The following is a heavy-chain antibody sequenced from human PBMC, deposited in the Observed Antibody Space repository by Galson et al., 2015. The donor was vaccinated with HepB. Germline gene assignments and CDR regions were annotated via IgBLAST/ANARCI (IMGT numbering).Heavy chain of an antibody. CDR2: IYYSGST. CDR1: GGSISSYY. V-gene: IGHV4-59*08. Sequence: SETLSLTCTVSGGSISSYYWSWIRQPPGKGLEWIGYIYYSGSTNYNPSLKSRVTISVDTSKNQFSLKLSSVTAADTAVYYCARGNYYDSSGYDYWGQGTLVTVSS. CDR3: ARGNYYDSSGYDY. D-gene: IGHD3-22*01. J-gene: IGHJ4*02.